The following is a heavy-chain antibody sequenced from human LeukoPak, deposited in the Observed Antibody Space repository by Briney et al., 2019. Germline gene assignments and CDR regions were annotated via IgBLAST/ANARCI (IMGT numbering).Heavy chain of an antibody. V-gene: IGHV3-23*01. CDR3: ARAGLRRSFDY. D-gene: IGHD3-10*01. J-gene: IGHJ4*02. CDR1: GFTFSSHA. Sequence: GGSLRVSCAASGFTFSSHAMSWVRQAPGKGLEWVSAISSGGGSTYYADSVKGRFTISRDNSKNTLYLQMNSLRAEDTAVYYCARAGLRRSFDYWGQGTLVTVSS. CDR2: ISSGGGST.